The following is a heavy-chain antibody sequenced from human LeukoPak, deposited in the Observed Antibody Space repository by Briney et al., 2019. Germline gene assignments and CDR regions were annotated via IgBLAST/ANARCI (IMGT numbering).Heavy chain of an antibody. Sequence: PGGSLRLSCAASGFTFSSYWMHWVRQAPGKGLEWVSGISWNSGSIGYADSVKGRFTISRDNAKNSLYLQMNSLRAEDTALYYCAKDTAAGKKSFDYWGQGTLVTVSS. CDR1: GFTFSSYW. CDR3: AKDTAAGKKSFDY. D-gene: IGHD6-13*01. J-gene: IGHJ4*02. CDR2: ISWNSGSI. V-gene: IGHV3-9*01.